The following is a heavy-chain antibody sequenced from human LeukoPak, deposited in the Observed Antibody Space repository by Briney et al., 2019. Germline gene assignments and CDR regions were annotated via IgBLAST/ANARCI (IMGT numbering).Heavy chain of an antibody. D-gene: IGHD3-10*01. CDR2: ISSSSNTI. Sequence: GGSLRLSCAASGFTFRAYSMNWVRQAPGKGLEWVTYISSSSNTIYYADSVKGRFTISRDNAKNSLYLQMNSLRDEDTAVYYCARGDGWFGELLNFDNWGPGTLVTVSS. CDR3: ARGDGWFGELLNFDN. V-gene: IGHV3-48*02. CDR1: GFTFRAYS. J-gene: IGHJ4*02.